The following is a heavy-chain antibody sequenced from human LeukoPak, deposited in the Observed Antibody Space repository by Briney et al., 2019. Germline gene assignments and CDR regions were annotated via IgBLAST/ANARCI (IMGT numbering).Heavy chain of an antibody. Sequence: ASVKVSCKASGYTFTSYGISWVRQAPGQGLEWMGWISAYNGNTNYAQKPQGRVTMTTDTSTSTAYMELRSLRSDDTAVYYCARVLGYGGNSPHKYYYYYMDVWGKGTTVTVSS. D-gene: IGHD4-23*01. CDR2: ISAYNGNT. V-gene: IGHV1-18*01. CDR3: ARVLGYGGNSPHKYYYYYMDV. CDR1: GYTFTSYG. J-gene: IGHJ6*03.